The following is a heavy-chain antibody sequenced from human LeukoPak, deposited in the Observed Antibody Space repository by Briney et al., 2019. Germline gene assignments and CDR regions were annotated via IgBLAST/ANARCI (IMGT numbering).Heavy chain of an antibody. CDR3: ARVPAIYSSSAYPDY. J-gene: IGHJ4*02. CDR2: ISAYNGNT. CDR1: GYTFTSYG. Sequence: ASVTVSCKASGYTFTSYGISWVRQAPGQGLEWMGWISAYNGNTNYAQKLQGRVTMTTDTSTSTAYMELRSLRSDDTAVYYCARVPAIYSSSAYPDYWGQGTLVTVSS. D-gene: IGHD6-6*01. V-gene: IGHV1-18*01.